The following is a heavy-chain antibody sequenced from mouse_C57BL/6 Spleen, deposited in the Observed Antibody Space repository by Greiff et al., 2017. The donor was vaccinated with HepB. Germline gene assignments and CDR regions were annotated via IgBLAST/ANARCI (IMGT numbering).Heavy chain of an antibody. CDR1: GYTFTSYW. D-gene: IGHD2-4*01. Sequence: QVQLQQSGAELVKPGASVKMSCKASGYTFTSYWITWVKQRPGQGLEWIGDIYPGSGSTNYNEKFKSKATLTVDTSSSTAYMQLSSLTSEDSAVYYCARMITTGYYFDYWGQGTTLTVSS. CDR3: ARMITTGYYFDY. CDR2: IYPGSGST. V-gene: IGHV1-55*01. J-gene: IGHJ2*01.